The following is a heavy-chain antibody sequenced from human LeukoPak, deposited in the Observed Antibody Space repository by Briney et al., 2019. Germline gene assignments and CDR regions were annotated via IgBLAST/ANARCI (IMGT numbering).Heavy chain of an antibody. Sequence: SETLSLTCTVSGGSIMSYYWSWIRQPPGKGLEWIGYVYHSGSTNYNPSLQSRVTISVDTSKNQVSLKLNSVTAADTVVYYCARSRVWNDYWVYFHFWGQGTLVTVSS. J-gene: IGHJ4*02. V-gene: IGHV4-59*01. CDR1: GGSIMSYY. D-gene: IGHD3-3*01. CDR2: VYHSGST. CDR3: ARSRVWNDYWVYFHF.